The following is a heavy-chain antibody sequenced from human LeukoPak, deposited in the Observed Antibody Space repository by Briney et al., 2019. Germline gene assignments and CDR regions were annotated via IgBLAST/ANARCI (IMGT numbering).Heavy chain of an antibody. CDR2: MYHSGDT. Sequence: SQTLSLTCTVSGGSISYGGDYWTWIRQHPGKGLEWIGYMYHSGDTYYNPSLKGRVTISVDTSKNHFSLKMTSVTAADTAVYYCARRVPDGSVLGIAFDIWGQGTMVTVSS. CDR1: GGSISYGGDY. D-gene: IGHD3-22*01. V-gene: IGHV4-31*03. CDR3: ARRVPDGSVLGIAFDI. J-gene: IGHJ3*02.